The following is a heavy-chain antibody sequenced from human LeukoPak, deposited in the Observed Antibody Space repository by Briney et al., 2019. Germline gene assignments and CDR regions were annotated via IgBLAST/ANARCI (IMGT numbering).Heavy chain of an antibody. CDR1: GFTLSSHG. J-gene: IGHJ1*01. D-gene: IGHD3-22*01. V-gene: IGHV3-7*01. CDR2: IKTDGSEK. CDR3: ATYSSLNRREFQF. Sequence: GGSLRLSCAESGFTLSSHGLHWVRQAPGKGLQWVANIKTDGSEKYYVDSVKGRFTISRDNAKNSLYLQMNSLRAEDTAVYYCATYSSLNRREFQFWGQGTLLTVSS.